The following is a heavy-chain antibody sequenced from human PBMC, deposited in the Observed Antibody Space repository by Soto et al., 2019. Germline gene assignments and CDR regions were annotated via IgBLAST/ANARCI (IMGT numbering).Heavy chain of an antibody. Sequence: GSLRLSCAASGFTFSSYAMSWVRQAPGKGLEWVSAISGSGGSTYYADSVKGRFTISRDNSKNTLYLQMNSLRAEATAVYYCAKECPDYDFWSGYFDYWGQGTLVTVSS. CDR2: ISGSGGST. D-gene: IGHD3-3*01. CDR3: AKECPDYDFWSGYFDY. V-gene: IGHV3-23*01. J-gene: IGHJ4*02. CDR1: GFTFSSYA.